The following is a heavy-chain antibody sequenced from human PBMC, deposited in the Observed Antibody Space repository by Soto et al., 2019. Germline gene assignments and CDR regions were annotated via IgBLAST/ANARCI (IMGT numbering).Heavy chain of an antibody. D-gene: IGHD3-22*01. V-gene: IGHV3-33*01. CDR2: IWYDGSNK. J-gene: IGHJ4*02. CDR3: ARDFRDVSITMIVAYYFDY. CDR1: GFTFSSYD. Sequence: GGSLRLSCAASGFTFSSYDMHWVRQAPGKGLEWVAVIWYDGSNKYYADSVKGRFTISRDNSKNTLYLQMNSLRAEDTAVYYCARDFRDVSITMIVAYYFDYWGQGTLVTVSS.